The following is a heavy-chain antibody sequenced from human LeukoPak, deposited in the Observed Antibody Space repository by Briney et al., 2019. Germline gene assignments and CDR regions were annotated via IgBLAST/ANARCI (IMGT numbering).Heavy chain of an antibody. CDR1: GFTFSSYG. CDR3: AKAAAERCASIKCYPFDS. J-gene: IGHJ4*02. CDR2: IIGPGGDT. V-gene: IGHV3-23*01. D-gene: IGHD1-1*01. Sequence: GRSLRLSCAASGFTFSSYGMHWVRQAPGKGLEWVASIIGPGGDTYHAGSVRGRFTISRDNSKNTLYLQMSHLRVEDTALYYCAKAAAERCASIKCYPFDSWGQGTLVAVSS.